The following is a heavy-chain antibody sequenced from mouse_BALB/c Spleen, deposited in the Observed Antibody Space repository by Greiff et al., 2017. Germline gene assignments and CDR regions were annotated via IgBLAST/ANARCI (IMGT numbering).Heavy chain of an antibody. CDR3: ARTPYYYGSTWFAY. D-gene: IGHD1-1*01. CDR2: ISSGSSTI. J-gene: IGHJ3*01. CDR1: GFTFSSFG. Sequence: DVHLVESGGGLVQPGGSRKLSCAASGFTFSSFGMHWVRQAPEKGLEWVAYISSGSSTIYYADTVKGRFTISRDNPKNTLFLQMTSLRSEDTAMYYCARTPYYYGSTWFAYWGQGTLVTVSA. V-gene: IGHV5-17*02.